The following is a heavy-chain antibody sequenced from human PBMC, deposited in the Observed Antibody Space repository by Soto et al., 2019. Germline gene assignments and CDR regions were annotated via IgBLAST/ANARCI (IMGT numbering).Heavy chain of an antibody. J-gene: IGHJ6*02. V-gene: IGHV1-69*13. CDR1: GGTFSSDA. CDR2: IIPIFGTA. D-gene: IGHD6-19*01. CDR3: ARSSSSGWYADYYYYYGMDV. Sequence: SVKVSCKASGGTFSSDAISWVRQAPGQGLEWMGGIIPIFGTANYAQKFQGRVTITADESTSTAYMELSSLRSEDTAVYYCARSSSSGWYADYYYYYGMDVWGQGTTVTVSS.